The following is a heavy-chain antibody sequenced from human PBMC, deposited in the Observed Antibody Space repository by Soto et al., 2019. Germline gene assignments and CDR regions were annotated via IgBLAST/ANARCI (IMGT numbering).Heavy chain of an antibody. CDR1: GFTFSSHG. J-gene: IGHJ4*02. D-gene: IGHD2-15*01. CDR3: ARDGYCSGGSCYYFDY. CDR2: IWYDGSNK. V-gene: IGHV3-33*01. Sequence: GSLRVSCAASGFTFSSHGMHWVRQAPGKGLEWVAVIWYDGSNKYYADSVKGRFTISRDNSKNTLYLQMNSLRAEDTAVYYCARDGYCSGGSCYYFDYWGQGTLVTVSS.